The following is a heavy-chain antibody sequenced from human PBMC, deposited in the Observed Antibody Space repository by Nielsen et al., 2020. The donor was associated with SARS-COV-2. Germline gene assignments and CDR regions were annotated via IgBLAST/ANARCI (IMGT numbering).Heavy chain of an antibody. D-gene: IGHD1-26*01. CDR3: AREEQWVIKD. CDR1: GYPFHAYG. CDR2: INTYNGIT. Sequence: ASVKVSCKASGYPFHAYGITWVRQAPGLGLEWMAWINTYNGITYYAEKFRDRVTVTTDTPTTTACLEMRSLRSDDTAVYFCAREEQWVIKDWGQGTLVTVSS. J-gene: IGHJ4*02. V-gene: IGHV1-18*01.